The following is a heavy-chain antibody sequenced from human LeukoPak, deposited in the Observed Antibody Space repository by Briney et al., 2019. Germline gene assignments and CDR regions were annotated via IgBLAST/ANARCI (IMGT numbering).Heavy chain of an antibody. D-gene: IGHD3-10*01. CDR1: GFTFSSYG. Sequence: QPGRSLRLSCAASGFTFSSYGMHWVRQAPGKGLEWVAVISYDGSNKYYADSVKGRFIISRDDSKNTLYLQMNSLRAEDTAVYFCAKDSSTSWFGGDSKWGQGTLVTVSS. CDR3: AKDSSTSWFGGDSK. J-gene: IGHJ4*02. V-gene: IGHV3-30*18. CDR2: ISYDGSNK.